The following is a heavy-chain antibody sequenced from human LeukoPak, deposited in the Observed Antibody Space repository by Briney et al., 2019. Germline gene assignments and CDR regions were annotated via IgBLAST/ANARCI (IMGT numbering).Heavy chain of an antibody. CDR1: GFTFSTYA. CDR2: ISGGIT. D-gene: IGHD2-2*01. CDR3: AKEYCSSTTCYGCFDY. Sequence: GGSLRLSCAASGFTFSTYALSWVRQAPGKGLKWVSAISGGITYYADSVKGRFTISRDNSKNTLYLQMNSLRAEDTAVYYCAKEYCSSTTCYGCFDYWGQGTLVTVSS. J-gene: IGHJ4*02. V-gene: IGHV3-23*01.